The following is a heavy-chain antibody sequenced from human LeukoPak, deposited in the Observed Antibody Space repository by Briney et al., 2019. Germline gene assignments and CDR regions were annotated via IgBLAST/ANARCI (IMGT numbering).Heavy chain of an antibody. J-gene: IGHJ6*04. Sequence: GGSLRLSCAASGFTFSSYGMSWVRQAPGKGRGWVSAISGSGGSTYYADSVKGRFTISRDNSKNTLYLQMNSLRAEDTAVYYCVKSGSSRMDVWGKGTTVTISS. D-gene: IGHD6-19*01. CDR2: ISGSGGST. V-gene: IGHV3-23*01. CDR3: VKSGSSRMDV. CDR1: GFTFSSYG.